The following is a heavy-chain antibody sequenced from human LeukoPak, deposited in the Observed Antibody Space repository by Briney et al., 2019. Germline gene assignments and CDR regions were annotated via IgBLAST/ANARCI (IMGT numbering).Heavy chain of an antibody. V-gene: IGHV1-46*03. J-gene: IGHJ4*02. CDR3: AREYSGYGSDY. CDR1: GYTFTSYY. CDR2: INPSGGST. Sequence: ASVKVSCKAPGYTFTSYYMHWVRQAPGQGLEWTGIINPSGGSTSYAQKFQGRVTMTRDTSTSTVYMELSSLRSEDTAVYYCAREYSGYGSDYWGQGTLVTVSS. D-gene: IGHD5-12*01.